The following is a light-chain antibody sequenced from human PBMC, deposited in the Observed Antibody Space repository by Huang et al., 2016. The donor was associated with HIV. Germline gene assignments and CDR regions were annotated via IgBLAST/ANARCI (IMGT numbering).Light chain of an antibody. CDR2: GAS. CDR3: QQFGSSPPYS. Sequence: IVLTQSPDTLSLSPGERATLSCRASQTVTNNYLAWYQQRPGQAPRRRIYGASNRATGIPDRFSGSGSGTDFTLTISRLEPKDFVVYYCQQFGSSPPYSFGQGTKLEIK. J-gene: IGKJ2*03. CDR1: QTVTNNY. V-gene: IGKV3-20*01.